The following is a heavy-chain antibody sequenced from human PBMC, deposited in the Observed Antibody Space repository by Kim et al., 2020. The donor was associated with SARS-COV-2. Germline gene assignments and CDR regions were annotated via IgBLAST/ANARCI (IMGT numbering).Heavy chain of an antibody. D-gene: IGHD1-1*01. CDR3: TRVPATTLAFWDAFD. CDR2: ITSKANSYAT. Sequence: GGSLRLSCAASGFTFSGSAIHWVRQASGKGLAWVGRITSKANSYATAYAAPGRGRFTISRDDSKNTAYLQMNNLKTEDTAVYYCTRVPATTLAFWDAFD. J-gene: IGHJ3*02. CDR1: GFTFSGSA. V-gene: IGHV3-73*01.